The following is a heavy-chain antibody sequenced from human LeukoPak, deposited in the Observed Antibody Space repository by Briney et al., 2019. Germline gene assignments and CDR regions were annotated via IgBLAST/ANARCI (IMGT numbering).Heavy chain of an antibody. Sequence: ASVKVSCKASGYTFTYYDINWVRQATGQGLEWMGWLDPSSGNTGYAQNFQGRLTMTRDTSIGTAYMDLSSLRSEDSAVYYCAIRYSSSLDYWGQGTLVTVSS. V-gene: IGHV1-8*01. CDR2: LDPSSGNT. D-gene: IGHD6-13*01. CDR3: AIRYSSSLDY. J-gene: IGHJ4*02. CDR1: GYTFTYYD.